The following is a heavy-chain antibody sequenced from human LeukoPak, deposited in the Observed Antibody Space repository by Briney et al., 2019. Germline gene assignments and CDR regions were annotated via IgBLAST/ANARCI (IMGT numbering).Heavy chain of an antibody. D-gene: IGHD3-3*01. Sequence: GGSLRLSCAASGFTFSSYEMNWVRQAPGKGLEWVSYISSSGSTIYYADSVKGRFTISRDNAKNSLYLQMNSLRAEDTAVYYCARSPIFGMVIWGQGTMVTVSS. CDR2: ISSSGSTI. CDR3: ARSPIFGMVI. CDR1: GFTFSSYE. V-gene: IGHV3-48*03. J-gene: IGHJ3*02.